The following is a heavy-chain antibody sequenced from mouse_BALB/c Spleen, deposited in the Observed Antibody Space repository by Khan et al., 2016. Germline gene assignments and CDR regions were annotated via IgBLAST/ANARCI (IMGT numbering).Heavy chain of an antibody. D-gene: IGHD2-14*01. CDR3: ARYVGVRRGFDY. Sequence: EVQLQESGPSLVKPSQTLSLTCSVTGDSITSGYWNWIRKFPGNKLEYMGYISYSGSTYYNPSLKSRISITRDTSKNQYYLQLNSVTTEDTATYYCARYVGVRRGFDYWGQGTTLTVSS. CDR2: ISYSGST. J-gene: IGHJ2*01. V-gene: IGHV3-8*02. CDR1: GDSITSGY.